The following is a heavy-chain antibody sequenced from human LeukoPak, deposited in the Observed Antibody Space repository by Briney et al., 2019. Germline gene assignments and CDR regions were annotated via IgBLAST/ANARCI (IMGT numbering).Heavy chain of an antibody. CDR2: IKQDGSEK. CDR3: ARDRRSLSVVVIAVDAFDI. D-gene: IGHD2-21*01. J-gene: IGHJ3*02. V-gene: IGHV3-7*01. CDR1: GFTFSSYW. Sequence: PGGSLRLSCAASGFTFSSYWMSWVRQAPGKGLEWVANIKQDGSEKYYVDSVKGRFTISRDNAKNSLYLQMNSLRAEDTAVYYCARDRRSLSVVVIAVDAFDIWGQGTTVTVSS.